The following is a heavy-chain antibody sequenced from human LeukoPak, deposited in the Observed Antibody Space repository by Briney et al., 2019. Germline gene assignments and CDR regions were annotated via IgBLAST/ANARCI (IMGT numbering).Heavy chain of an antibody. V-gene: IGHV3-43*01. Sequence: GGSLRLSCAASGFSFRGYTMHWVRQVPGRGLEWVSLLSWNGVTTYYRDSVKGRFTISRDDSRNSLYLQMNSLSSDDSASSYCAASDGEQQLALWGQGTLVPVSS. CDR2: LSWNGVTT. D-gene: IGHD6-13*01. J-gene: IGHJ4*02. CDR1: GFSFRGYT. CDR3: AASDGEQQLAL.